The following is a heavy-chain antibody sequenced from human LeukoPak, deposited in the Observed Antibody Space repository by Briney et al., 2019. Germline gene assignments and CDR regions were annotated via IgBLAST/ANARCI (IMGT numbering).Heavy chain of an antibody. CDR1: GGSFSGYY. D-gene: IGHD6-13*01. V-gene: IGHV4-34*01. CDR2: INHSGST. J-gene: IGHJ5*02. CDR3: ARGGSSWFMEPGNWFDP. Sequence: TSETLPLTCAVYGGSFSGYYWSWIRQPPGKGLEWIGEINHSGSTNYNPSLKSRVTISVDTSKNQFSLKLSSVTAADTAVYYCARGGSSWFMEPGNWFDPWGQGTLVTVSS.